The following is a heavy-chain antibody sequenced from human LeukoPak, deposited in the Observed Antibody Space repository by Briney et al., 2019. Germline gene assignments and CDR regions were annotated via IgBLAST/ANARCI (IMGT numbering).Heavy chain of an antibody. CDR2: MNPKNGGT. D-gene: IGHD2-2*01. CDR3: ARSSVIVLAAINWFDP. Sequence: ASVKVSCKASGYTFTDYYMHWVRQAPGQGLEWMGWMNPKNGGTNYAQKFQGRVIMTRDTSISTSYMELSRLTSDDTAVYYCARSSVIVLAAINWFDPWGQGTLVTVSS. J-gene: IGHJ5*02. CDR1: GYTFTDYY. V-gene: IGHV1-2*02.